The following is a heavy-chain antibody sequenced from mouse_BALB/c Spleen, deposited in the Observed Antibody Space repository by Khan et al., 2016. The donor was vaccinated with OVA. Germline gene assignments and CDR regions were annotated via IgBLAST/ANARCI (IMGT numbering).Heavy chain of an antibody. D-gene: IGHD2-3*01. CDR2: IWAGGST. CDR1: GFSLTSYG. V-gene: IGHV2-9*02. J-gene: IGHJ4*01. Sequence: QVQLKESGPGLVAPSQSLSITCTVSGFSLTSYGIHWVRQPPGKGLEWLGVIWAGGSTNYNSALMSRLSISKDNSKSQVFLKMNMLQTDDTDMYDCSRGGGYYEDAMDYWGQGTSATVSS. CDR3: SRGGGYYEDAMDY.